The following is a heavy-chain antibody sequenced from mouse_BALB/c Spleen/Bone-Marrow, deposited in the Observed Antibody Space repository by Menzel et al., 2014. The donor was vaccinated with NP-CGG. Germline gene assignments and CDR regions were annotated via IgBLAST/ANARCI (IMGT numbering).Heavy chain of an antibody. J-gene: IGHJ2*01. Sequence: VMLVESGAKLVRPGSSVKISCKASGYPFSSYWMSWVKQRPGQGLEWIGQIYPGDGETNYNGKFKGNATLTADKSSSTAYMQLISLTSEDSAVYFCARKYGDYWGQGTTLTVSS. D-gene: IGHD2-10*02. CDR1: GYPFSSYW. CDR2: IYPGDGET. CDR3: ARKYGDY. V-gene: IGHV1-80*01.